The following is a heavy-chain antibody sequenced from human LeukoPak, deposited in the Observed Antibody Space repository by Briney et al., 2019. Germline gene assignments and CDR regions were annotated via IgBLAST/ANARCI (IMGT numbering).Heavy chain of an antibody. J-gene: IGHJ3*02. CDR1: GFTFSNFA. Sequence: GGSLRLSCAASGFTFSNFALHWVRQAPGKGLEWVAVISYDGSNKYYADSVRGRFTISRDNSKNTLYLQMNSLRAEDTAVYYCARASNTYDPGILDAFDIWGQGTMVAVSS. D-gene: IGHD3-22*01. V-gene: IGHV3-30-3*01. CDR3: ARASNTYDPGILDAFDI. CDR2: ISYDGSNK.